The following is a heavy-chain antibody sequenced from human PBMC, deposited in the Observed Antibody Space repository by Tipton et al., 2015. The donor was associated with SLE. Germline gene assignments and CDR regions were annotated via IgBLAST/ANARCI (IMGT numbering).Heavy chain of an antibody. J-gene: IGHJ4*02. CDR2: INSDGTTT. CDR1: GFTFSRFW. CDR3: AKGFDDSGFFLDF. D-gene: IGHD3-22*01. V-gene: IGHV3-74*01. Sequence: SLRLSCATSGFTFSRFWMHWVRQAPGKGLVWVSRINSDGTTTYYADSVKGRFTISRDNSKNTVYLQMSTLRPDDTALYYCAKGFDDSGFFLDFWGQGTLVTVSS.